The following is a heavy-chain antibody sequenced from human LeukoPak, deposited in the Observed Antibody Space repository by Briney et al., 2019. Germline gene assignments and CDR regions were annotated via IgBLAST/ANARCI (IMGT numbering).Heavy chain of an antibody. Sequence: SETLSLTCTVSGGSISSGDYYWSWIRQPPGKGLEWIGYIYYSGSTNYNPSLKSRVTISVDTSKNQFSLKLSSVTAADTAVYYCARGWAPYYDILTGYSDAFDIWGQGTMVTVSS. J-gene: IGHJ3*02. V-gene: IGHV4-61*08. D-gene: IGHD3-9*01. CDR3: ARGWAPYYDILTGYSDAFDI. CDR2: IYYSGST. CDR1: GGSISSGDYY.